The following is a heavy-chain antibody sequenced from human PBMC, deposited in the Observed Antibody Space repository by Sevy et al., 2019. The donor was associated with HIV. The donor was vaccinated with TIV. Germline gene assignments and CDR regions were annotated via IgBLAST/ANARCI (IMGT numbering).Heavy chain of an antibody. Sequence: GGSLRLSCAASGFAFSNYYAMHWVRQAPGKGLEWVALISYDGSDTYYAKSVKGRFTVSRDNFKITLFLQMNSLTTEDTAVYYCARPRANYVDHYFFYAMDVWDQGTTVTVSS. CDR2: ISYDGSDT. J-gene: IGHJ6*02. V-gene: IGHV3-30-3*01. CDR3: ARPRANYVDHYFFYAMDV. CDR1: GFAFSNYYA. D-gene: IGHD4-17*01.